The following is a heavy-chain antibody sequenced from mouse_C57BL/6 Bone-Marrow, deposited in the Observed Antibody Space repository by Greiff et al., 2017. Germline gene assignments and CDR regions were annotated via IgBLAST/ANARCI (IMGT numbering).Heavy chain of an antibody. V-gene: IGHV1-76*01. CDR1: GYTFTDYY. D-gene: IGHD1-1*01. Sequence: VQLQQSGAELVRPGASVKLSCKASGYTFTDYYINWVKQRPGQGLEWIARIYPGSGNTYYNEKFKGKATLTEEKSSSTAYMQLSSLTSEDSSVYFCARSTTVVEPFYWYFDVWGTGTTVTVSS. J-gene: IGHJ1*03. CDR2: IYPGSGNT. CDR3: ARSTTVVEPFYWYFDV.